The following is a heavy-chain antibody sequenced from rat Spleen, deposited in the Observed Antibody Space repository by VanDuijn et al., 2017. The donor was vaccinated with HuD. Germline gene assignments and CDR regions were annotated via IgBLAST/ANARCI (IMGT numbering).Heavy chain of an antibody. J-gene: IGHJ3*01. CDR2: ISYDGATT. CDR1: GFTFSNYG. V-gene: IGHV5-20*01. CDR3: TTRPYYSSLNWFPY. Sequence: EVQLVESGGGLVQPGRSMKLSCAASGFTFSNYGLAWVRQAPKKGLEWVAYISYDGATTYYRDSVKGRFTISRDNAQSTLYLQMDSLRSEDTATYYCTTRPYYSSLNWFPYWGQGTLVTVSS. D-gene: IGHD1-2*01.